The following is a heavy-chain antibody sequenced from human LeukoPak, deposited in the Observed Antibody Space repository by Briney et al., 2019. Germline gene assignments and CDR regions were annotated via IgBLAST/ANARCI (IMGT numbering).Heavy chain of an antibody. J-gene: IGHJ4*02. D-gene: IGHD1-26*01. CDR3: ARAAYSGSYHSDY. CDR1: GGSVNSGSYY. Sequence: SETLSLTCTVSGGSVNSGSYYWNWIRQPPGKGLEWIGYIYYSGSTNYNPTLKSRVTISVDTSKNQFSLKLSSVTAADTAVYYCARAAYSGSYHSDYWGQGTLVTVSS. CDR2: IYYSGST. V-gene: IGHV4-61*01.